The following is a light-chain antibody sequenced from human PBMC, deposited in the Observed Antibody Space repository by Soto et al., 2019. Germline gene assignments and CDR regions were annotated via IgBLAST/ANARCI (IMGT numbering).Light chain of an antibody. J-gene: IGKJ4*01. CDR2: DVS. Sequence: DTVLIQSPATLSLSPGERATLSCRASHTVANILAWYQHKAGQAPRLLIYDVSNRATGIPARFSGSGSGTDFTLTISSLEPDDFAVYYCQQRSNWPPTFGGGTNVEIK. V-gene: IGKV3-11*01. CDR3: QQRSNWPPT. CDR1: HTVANI.